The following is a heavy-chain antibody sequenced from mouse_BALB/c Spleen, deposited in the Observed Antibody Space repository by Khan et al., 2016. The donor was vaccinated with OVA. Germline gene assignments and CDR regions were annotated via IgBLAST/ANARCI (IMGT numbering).Heavy chain of an antibody. J-gene: IGHJ1*01. D-gene: IGHD2-1*01. CDR2: IWAAGST. CDR1: GFSLSSYG. V-gene: IGHV2-9*02. Sequence: QVQLKESGPGLVAPSQSLSITCTVSGFSLSSYGVHWVRQPPGKGLEWLGVIWAAGSTNYNSALMSRLSISKDNSKSQVFLKMNSLQTDDTAMYYCARYYGNYGWYFDVWGAGTTVTVSS. CDR3: ARYYGNYGWYFDV.